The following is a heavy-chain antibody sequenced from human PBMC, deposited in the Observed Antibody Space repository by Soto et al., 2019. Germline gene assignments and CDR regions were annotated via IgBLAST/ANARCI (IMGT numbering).Heavy chain of an antibody. CDR2: IYHSGST. Sequence: SETLSLTCAVSGGSISSSNWWSWVRQPPGKGLEWIGEIYHSGSTNYNPSLKSRVTISVDKSKNQFSLKLSSVTAADTAVYYCARLKQAAGTDYYYGMDVWGQGTTVTVSS. V-gene: IGHV4-4*02. D-gene: IGHD6-13*01. J-gene: IGHJ6*02. CDR3: ARLKQAAGTDYYYGMDV. CDR1: GGSISSSNW.